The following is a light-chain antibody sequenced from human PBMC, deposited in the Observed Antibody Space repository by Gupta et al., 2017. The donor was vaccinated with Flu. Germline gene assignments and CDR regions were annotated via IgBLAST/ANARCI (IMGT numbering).Light chain of an antibody. Sequence: LGERATINCKSSQSVLYSSNNKNYLAWYQQKPGQSPKLLIYWASTRESGVPDRFSGSGSGTDFTLTISSLQAEDVAVYYCQQYYRTLQTFGQGTKVEIK. CDR1: QSVLYSSNNKNY. J-gene: IGKJ1*01. CDR2: WAS. V-gene: IGKV4-1*01. CDR3: QQYYRTLQT.